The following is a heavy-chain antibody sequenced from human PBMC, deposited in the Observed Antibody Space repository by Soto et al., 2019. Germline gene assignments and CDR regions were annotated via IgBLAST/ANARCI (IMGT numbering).Heavy chain of an antibody. CDR2: ITSNGDST. D-gene: IGHD3-16*01. CDR3: AKDSPAYTTSPFYFDS. J-gene: IGHJ4*02. V-gene: IGHV3-23*01. Sequence: GGSLRLSCAAFGFDFNKYAMTWVRQAPGKGLQWVSSITSNGDSTYYADSVKGRFTTSRDNSKNTLYLQKNSLRADDTAVFYCAKDSPAYTTSPFYFDSWGQGTLVTVSS. CDR1: GFDFNKYA.